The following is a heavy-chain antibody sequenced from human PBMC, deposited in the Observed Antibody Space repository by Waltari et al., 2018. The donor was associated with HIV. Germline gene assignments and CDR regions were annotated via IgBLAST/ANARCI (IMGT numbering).Heavy chain of an antibody. D-gene: IGHD5-18*01. Sequence: EVQLVESGGGLVQSGRSLRLSCTASGLTLGDYAMSWFRQAPGKGLEWVGFIRSKTYGGTTEYAASVKDRFTISRDDSKSIAYLQMNSLKTEDTAVYYFSRSRGYSYGYADYWGQGTLVTVSS. CDR1: GLTLGDYA. CDR2: IRSKTYGGTT. V-gene: IGHV3-49*03. CDR3: SRSRGYSYGYADY. J-gene: IGHJ4*02.